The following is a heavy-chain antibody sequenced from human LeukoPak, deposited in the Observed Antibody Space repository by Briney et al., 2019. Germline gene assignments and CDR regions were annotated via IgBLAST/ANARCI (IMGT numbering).Heavy chain of an antibody. Sequence: ASVKVSCKASGYTFTSYYIHWVRQAPGQGLEWMGWINPNSGGTNYAQKFHGRVTMTRDTSISTAYMELSRLRSDDTAVYYCARSGQQLVRSWFDPWGQGTLVTVSS. D-gene: IGHD6-13*01. CDR2: INPNSGGT. CDR1: GYTFTSYY. V-gene: IGHV1-2*02. J-gene: IGHJ5*02. CDR3: ARSGQQLVRSWFDP.